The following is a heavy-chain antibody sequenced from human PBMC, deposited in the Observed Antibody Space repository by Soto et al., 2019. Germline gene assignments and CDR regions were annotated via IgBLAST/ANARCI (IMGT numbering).Heavy chain of an antibody. CDR2: ITGSVVGP. V-gene: IGHV3-23*01. CDR1: GFTFSSYA. Sequence: WGSLRLSCTGSGFTFSSYAMSCVRQAPWKGLEWVSAITGSVVGPYYADSVKGRFTISRDNSKNTLYLQMNSLRADDTAVYYCAKFFVALAFNFDYWGQGALVTVSS. CDR3: AKFFVALAFNFDY. D-gene: IGHD2-15*01. J-gene: IGHJ4*02.